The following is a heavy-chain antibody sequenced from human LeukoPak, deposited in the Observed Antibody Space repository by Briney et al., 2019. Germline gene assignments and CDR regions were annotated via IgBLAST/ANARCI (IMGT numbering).Heavy chain of an antibody. CDR1: GFTFSSYG. CDR2: IRYDGSNK. D-gene: IGHD6-13*01. Sequence: GSLRLSCAASGFTFSSYGMHWVRQAPGKGLEWVAFIRYDGSNKYYADSVKGRFTISRDNSKNTLYLQMNSLRAEDTAVYYCAKGIAAAGTGGYWGQGTLVTVSS. J-gene: IGHJ4*02. V-gene: IGHV3-30*02. CDR3: AKGIAAAGTGGY.